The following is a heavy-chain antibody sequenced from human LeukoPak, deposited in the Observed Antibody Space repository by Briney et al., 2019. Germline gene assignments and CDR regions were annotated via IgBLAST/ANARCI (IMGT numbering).Heavy chain of an antibody. J-gene: IGHJ4*02. CDR3: ARDRYSYGYDY. Sequence: PGGSLRLSCAASGFTFSSYWMHWVRQAPGKGLVWVSRINSDGSSTSYADSVKGRFTIYRDNAKNTLYLQMNSLRAEDTAVYYCARDRYSYGYDYWGQGTLVTVSS. CDR2: INSDGSST. CDR1: GFTFSSYW. V-gene: IGHV3-74*01. D-gene: IGHD5-18*01.